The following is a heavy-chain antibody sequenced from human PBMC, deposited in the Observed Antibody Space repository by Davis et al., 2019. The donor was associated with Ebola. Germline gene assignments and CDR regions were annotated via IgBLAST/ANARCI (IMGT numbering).Heavy chain of an antibody. D-gene: IGHD2-2*01. CDR2: FDPEDGET. J-gene: IGHJ6*02. CDR1: GYTLTELS. V-gene: IGHV1-24*01. CDR3: ATGFWCSSTSCYDDYYGMDV. Sequence: ASVKVSCKVSGYTLTELSMHWVRQAPGKGLEWMGGFDPEDGETIYAQKFQGRVTMTEDTSTDTAYMELSSLRSEDTAVYYCATGFWCSSTSCYDDYYGMDVWGQGTTVTVSS.